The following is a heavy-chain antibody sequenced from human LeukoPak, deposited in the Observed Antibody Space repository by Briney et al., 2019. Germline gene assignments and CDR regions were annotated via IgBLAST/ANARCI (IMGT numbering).Heavy chain of an antibody. V-gene: IGHV3-74*01. D-gene: IGHD3-3*01. Sequence: GGSLRLSCAASGSYWMHWVRHAPGKGLVWVSHINSDGSWTSYADSVKGRFTISRDNVKNTLYLQMSSLRAEDTAEYYCARGERVNLWIFEGYDYWGRGTLVTVSS. CDR1: GSYW. J-gene: IGHJ4*02. CDR2: INSDGSWT. CDR3: ARGERVNLWIFEGYDY.